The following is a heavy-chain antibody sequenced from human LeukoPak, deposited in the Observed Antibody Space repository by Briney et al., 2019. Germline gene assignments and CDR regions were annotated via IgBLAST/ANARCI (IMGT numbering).Heavy chain of an antibody. CDR3: AIRLSSSCFDY. D-gene: IGHD6-6*01. J-gene: IGHJ4*02. V-gene: IGHV4-4*02. Sequence: SETLSLTCAVSGGSISSSNWWSWVRQPPGKGLEWIGEIYHSGSTNYNPSLKSRVTISVDKSKNQFSLKLSPVTAADTAVYYCAIRLSSSCFDYWGQGTLVTVSS. CDR1: GGSISSSNW. CDR2: IYHSGST.